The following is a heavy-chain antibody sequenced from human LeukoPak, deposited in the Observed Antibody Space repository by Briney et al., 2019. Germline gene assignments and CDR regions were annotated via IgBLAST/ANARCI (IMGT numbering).Heavy chain of an antibody. CDR3: ASFTMIKDYYFDY. J-gene: IGHJ4*02. D-gene: IGHD3-22*01. V-gene: IGHV1-2*02. CDR1: GYTFTGYY. Sequence: ASVKVSCKASGYTFTGYYMHWVRQAPGQGLEWMGWINPNSGGTNYAQKFQGRVTMTRDTSISTAYMELSRLRSDDTDVYYCASFTMIKDYYFDYWGQGTLVTVSS. CDR2: INPNSGGT.